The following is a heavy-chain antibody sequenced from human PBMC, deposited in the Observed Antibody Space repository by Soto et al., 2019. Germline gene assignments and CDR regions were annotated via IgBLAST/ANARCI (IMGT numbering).Heavy chain of an antibody. CDR3: AHSISSSWYLGCVY. CDR2: IYWDDDK. J-gene: IGHJ4*02. V-gene: IGHV2-5*02. Sequence: QITLKESGPTLAKPTQTLTLTCTFSGFSLSTSGVGVGWIRQTPGKALEWLALIYWDDDKRYSPSLKSRLTLTKDTSKNQVVLTTTNMDPVDTATYYCAHSISSSWYLGCVYWGEGTLVTVSS. D-gene: IGHD6-13*01. CDR1: GFSLSTSGVG.